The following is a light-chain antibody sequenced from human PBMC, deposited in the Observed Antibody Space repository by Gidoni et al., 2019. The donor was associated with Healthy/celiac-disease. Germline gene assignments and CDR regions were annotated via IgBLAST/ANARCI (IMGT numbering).Light chain of an antibody. CDR1: QSVTSY. CDR3: QQRSNWLFT. V-gene: IGKV3-11*01. CDR2: DAS. J-gene: IGKJ3*01. Sequence: EIVFTQSPAPLSLSPGERATLSCRASQSVTSYLAWYQQKPGQAPRLLIYDASNRATGIPARFSGSGSGTDFTLTISSLEPEDFAVYYCQQRSNWLFTFGPGTKVDIK.